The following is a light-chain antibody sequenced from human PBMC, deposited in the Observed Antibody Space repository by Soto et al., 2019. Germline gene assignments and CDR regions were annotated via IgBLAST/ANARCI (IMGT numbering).Light chain of an antibody. V-gene: IGLV2-14*01. CDR3: SSYTSTTTPLV. J-gene: IGLJ1*01. Sequence: QSVLTQPASVSGSPGQSITISCTGTSSDVGGYNYVSWYQQYPGKAPKLMIYEVSNRPSGVSDRFSGSKSDNTASLTISWLQAEDEADYYCSSYTSTTTPLVFGTGTKVTVL. CDR2: EVS. CDR1: SSDVGGYNY.